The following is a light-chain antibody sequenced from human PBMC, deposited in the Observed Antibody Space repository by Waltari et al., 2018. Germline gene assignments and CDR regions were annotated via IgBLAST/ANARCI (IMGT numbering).Light chain of an antibody. CDR2: EVI. CDR3: NSFTSSTTYV. CDR1: SRDVGGYNY. J-gene: IGLJ1*01. V-gene: IGLV2-14*01. Sequence: QSALTQPASVSGSPGQSITISCTGTSRDVGGYNYVSWYQQHPGKAPKLMIYEVINRPSGVSNRFSGSKSGNTASLTISGLQAEDEADYYCNSFTSSTTYVFGTGTKVTVL.